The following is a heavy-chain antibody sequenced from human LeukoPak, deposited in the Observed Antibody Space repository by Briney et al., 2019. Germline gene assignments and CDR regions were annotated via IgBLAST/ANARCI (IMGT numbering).Heavy chain of an antibody. Sequence: SETLSLTCTVSGGSISSSSYYWGWIRQPPGKGLEWIGSIYYSGSTYYNPSLKSRVTISVDTSKNQFSLKLSSVTAADTAVYYCARDRGSYLDVWGKGTTVTISS. CDR3: ARDRGSYLDV. CDR2: IYYSGST. J-gene: IGHJ6*03. D-gene: IGHD3-16*01. V-gene: IGHV4-39*07. CDR1: GGSISSSSYY.